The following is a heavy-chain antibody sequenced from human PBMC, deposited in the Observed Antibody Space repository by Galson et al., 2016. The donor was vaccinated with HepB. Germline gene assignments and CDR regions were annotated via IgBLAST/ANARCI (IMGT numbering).Heavy chain of an antibody. D-gene: IGHD6-6*01. Sequence: SVKVSCKASGYTFTSYDIHWVRQATGQGLEWMGWMNPNSGNTGYAQKFQGRVTLTRSTSKSTVYMELSSLRSEDMATYYCARVEYASSTGANRFDYWGQGTLVTGSA. V-gene: IGHV1-8*02. CDR3: ARVEYASSTGANRFDY. CDR2: MNPNSGNT. J-gene: IGHJ4*02. CDR1: GYTFTSYD.